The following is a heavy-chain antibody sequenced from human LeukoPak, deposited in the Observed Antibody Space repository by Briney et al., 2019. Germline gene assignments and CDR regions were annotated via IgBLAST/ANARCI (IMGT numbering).Heavy chain of an antibody. CDR2: IYYSGST. D-gene: IGHD2-2*02. V-gene: IGHV4-59*01. J-gene: IGHJ5*02. CDR1: GGSISSYY. Sequence: SETLSLTCTVSGGSISSYYWSWIRQPPGKGLEWIGYIYYSGSTNYNPSLKSRVTISVDTSKNQFPLKLSSVTAADTAVYYCARSSPGAFYPYCSSTSCYSWFDPWGQGTLVTVSS. CDR3: ARSSPGAFYPYCSSTSCYSWFDP.